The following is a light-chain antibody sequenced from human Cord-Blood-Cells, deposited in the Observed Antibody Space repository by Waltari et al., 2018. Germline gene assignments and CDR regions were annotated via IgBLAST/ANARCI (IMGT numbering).Light chain of an antibody. Sequence: DIVMTQSPPSLPVTPGETASISCRPSQSLLHSNGYNYLDWYLQKPGQSPQLLIYLGSNRASGVPDRFSGSGSGTDFTLKISRVEAEDVGVYYCMQALQTPYTFGQGTKLEIK. J-gene: IGKJ2*01. CDR1: QSLLHSNGYNY. CDR3: MQALQTPYT. CDR2: LGS. V-gene: IGKV2-28*01.